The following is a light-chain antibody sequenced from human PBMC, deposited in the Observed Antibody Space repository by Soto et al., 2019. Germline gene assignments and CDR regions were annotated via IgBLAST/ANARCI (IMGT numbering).Light chain of an antibody. Sequence: QSALTQPPSASGSPGQSVTISCTGTSSDVGGYNYVSWYQQHPAKAPKLMIYAVSNRPSGVSNRFSGSKSGNTASLTISGLQADDEADYYCSSYTSSSTLVFGGGTKVTVL. CDR3: SSYTSSSTLV. CDR1: SSDVGGYNY. V-gene: IGLV2-14*03. CDR2: AVS. J-gene: IGLJ2*01.